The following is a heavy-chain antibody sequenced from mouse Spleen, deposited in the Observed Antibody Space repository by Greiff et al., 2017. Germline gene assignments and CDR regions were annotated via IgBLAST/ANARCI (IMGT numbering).Heavy chain of an antibody. Sequence: EVKLVESEGGLVQPGSSMKLSCTASGFTFSDYYMAWVRQVPEKGLEWVANINYDGSSTYYLDSLKSRFIISRDNAKNILYLQMSSLKSEDTATYYCARGGLPRSGFDVWGTGTTVTVSS. V-gene: IGHV5-16*01. CDR2: INYDGSST. J-gene: IGHJ1*03. CDR1: GFTFSDYY. CDR3: ARGGLPRSGFDV. D-gene: IGHD5-5*01.